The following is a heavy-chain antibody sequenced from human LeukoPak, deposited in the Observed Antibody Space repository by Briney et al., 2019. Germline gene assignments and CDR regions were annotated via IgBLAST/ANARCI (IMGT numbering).Heavy chain of an antibody. Sequence: SETLSLTCTVSGGSISSYYWSWIRQPAGNGLEWIGRIYTSGSTNYNPSLKGRVTISVDTSKNQFSLKLSSVTAADTAVYYCARHGPTSDAFDIWGQGTMVTVSS. J-gene: IGHJ3*02. D-gene: IGHD4-11*01. CDR2: IYTSGST. V-gene: IGHV4-4*07. CDR1: GGSISSYY. CDR3: ARHGPTSDAFDI.